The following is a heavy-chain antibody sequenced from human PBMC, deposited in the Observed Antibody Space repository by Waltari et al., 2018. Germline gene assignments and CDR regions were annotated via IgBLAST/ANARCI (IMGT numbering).Heavy chain of an antibody. CDR3: ARSRGGRYCSSTSCYGLFDP. V-gene: IGHV1-69*10. Sequence: QVQLVQSGAEVKKPGSSVKVSCKASGGTFSSYAISWVRQAPGQGLEWMGGIIPILGIANYAQKFQGRVTMTADKSTSTAYMELSSLRSEDTAVYYCARSRGGRYCSSTSCYGLFDPWGQGTLVTVSS. J-gene: IGHJ5*02. D-gene: IGHD2-2*01. CDR1: GGTFSSYA. CDR2: IIPILGIA.